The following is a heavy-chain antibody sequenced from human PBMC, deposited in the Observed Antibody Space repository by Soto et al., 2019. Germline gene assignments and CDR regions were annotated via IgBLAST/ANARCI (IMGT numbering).Heavy chain of an antibody. CDR2: IFYSGST. D-gene: IGHD3-16*01. CDR3: ARDRPAFKSFGSGMDV. CDR1: GATISDRDYY. V-gene: IGHV4-31*11. Sequence: LSLTCGLSGATISDRDYYWSWIRQHPGKGLEWIGNIFYSGSTDYNPSLKGRLTISIDTSRNEFSLKLTSVTAADTAVYFCARDRPAFKSFGSGMDVWGQGTTVTVSS. J-gene: IGHJ6*02.